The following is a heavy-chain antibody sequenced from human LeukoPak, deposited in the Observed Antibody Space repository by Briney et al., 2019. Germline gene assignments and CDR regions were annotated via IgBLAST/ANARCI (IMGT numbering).Heavy chain of an antibody. CDR1: GFTFIDYD. J-gene: IGHJ6*03. CDR3: ARDRMVRGVGRYYYMDV. CDR2: IGIRGDT. Sequence: GGSLRLSRAASGFTFIDYDMHWVRQVIGKGLEWVSAIGIRGDTHYSGSVKGGFTISRENAESSLYLQMNSLRAEDTAVYYCARDRMVRGVGRYYYMDVWGNGTTVTVSS. D-gene: IGHD3-10*01. V-gene: IGHV3-13*01.